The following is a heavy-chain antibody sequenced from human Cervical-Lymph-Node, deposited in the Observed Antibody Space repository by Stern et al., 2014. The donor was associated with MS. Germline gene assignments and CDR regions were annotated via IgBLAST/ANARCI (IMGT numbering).Heavy chain of an antibody. Sequence: QVQLVHSGAEVTKPGSSVKVSFKASGGTFSKFPSSWVRQAPGQGLEWMGGIFPVFGTPTYAQEFRGRVTITADVSTSTVYMELSSLRSDDTAVYYCALSSETSDRWYSLGYDLWGQGTLVTVSS. CDR1: GGTFSKFP. V-gene: IGHV1-69*12. CDR3: ALSSETSDRWYSLGYDL. CDR2: IFPVFGTP. J-gene: IGHJ5*02. D-gene: IGHD6-13*01.